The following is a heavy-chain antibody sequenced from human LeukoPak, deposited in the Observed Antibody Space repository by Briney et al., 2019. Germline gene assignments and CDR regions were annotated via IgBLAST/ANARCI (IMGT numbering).Heavy chain of an antibody. CDR1: GFTFSTYN. J-gene: IGHJ4*02. CDR2: ISGSSSYI. CDR3: AKAKSSYEVVPAVGPTFDY. Sequence: PGGSLRLSCAASGFTFSTYNVNWVRQAPGKGLEWVSSISGSSSYIYYADSVKGRFSISRDNSKNTLYLQMNSLRAEDTAVYYCAKAKSSYEVVPAVGPTFDYWGQGTLVTVSS. V-gene: IGHV3-21*04. D-gene: IGHD2-2*01.